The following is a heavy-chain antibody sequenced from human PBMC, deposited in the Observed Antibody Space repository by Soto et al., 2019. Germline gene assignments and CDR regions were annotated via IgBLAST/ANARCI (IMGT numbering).Heavy chain of an antibody. V-gene: IGHV3-23*01. J-gene: IGHJ4*02. D-gene: IGHD4-17*01. CDR1: GFSFSNYA. CDR2: FSAGGRA. CDR3: AKESRPEHYGDTRFDY. Sequence: EVQLLESGGGLVQPGGSLRLSCEASGFSFSNYALSWVRQSPGKGLEWVSTFSAGGRAYYADSVKGRFTIAKDTSKNTLQLQASSLRAEDTAVYYCAKESRPEHYGDTRFDYWGQGTRVTVSS.